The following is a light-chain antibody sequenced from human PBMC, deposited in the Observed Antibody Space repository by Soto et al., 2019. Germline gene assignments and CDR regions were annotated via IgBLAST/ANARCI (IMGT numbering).Light chain of an antibody. CDR1: QNVNNW. J-gene: IGKJ1*01. CDR3: QQYNTYWT. Sequence: DIQMTQFPSALSESVGDRVTITCRASQNVNNWLAWYQHKPGKAPQLLIYDASVLETGVPSRFSGSGSGTEFTLAISGLQSDDFATYSCQQYNTYWTFGPGTKVDIK. V-gene: IGKV1-5*01. CDR2: DAS.